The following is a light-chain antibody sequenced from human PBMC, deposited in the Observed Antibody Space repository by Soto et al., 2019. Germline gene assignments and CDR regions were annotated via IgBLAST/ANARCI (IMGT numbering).Light chain of an antibody. V-gene: IGKV1-5*03. CDR3: HQYSSYSS. Sequence: DIKMTQSPSTLSAFVGDRVTITCRASQSVGSWLAWFQQKPGKAPKLLIYKVSTLESGVPSRFSGTGSGTEFTLTIRSLQPDDFETYFCHQYSSYSSFGPGTKVDIK. CDR2: KVS. CDR1: QSVGSW. J-gene: IGKJ3*01.